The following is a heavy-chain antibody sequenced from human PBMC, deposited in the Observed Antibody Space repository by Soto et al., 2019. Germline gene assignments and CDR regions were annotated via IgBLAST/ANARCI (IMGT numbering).Heavy chain of an antibody. J-gene: IGHJ4*02. D-gene: IGHD1-26*01. V-gene: IGHV4-30-4*01. Sequence: SETLSLTCTVSGGSISNDYFYWSWIRQPPGKGLEWIGYIHSSGRTYYNPPLKSRLDISIDTSKNHFSLKMTSVTAADTAVYFCARGGAIADFYFDSWGQGMLVTVSS. CDR3: ARGGAIADFYFDS. CDR1: GGSISNDYFY. CDR2: IHSSGRT.